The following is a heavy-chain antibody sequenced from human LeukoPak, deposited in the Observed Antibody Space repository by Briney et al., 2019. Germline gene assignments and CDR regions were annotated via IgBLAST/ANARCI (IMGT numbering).Heavy chain of an antibody. CDR2: IIPILGIA. V-gene: IGHV1-69*04. CDR3: ARDVGSGRSGY. D-gene: IGHD6-19*01. Sequence: SVKVSCKASGGTFSSYAISWVRQAPGQGLEWMGRIIPILGIANYAQKFQGRVTITADKSTSTAYMELSSLRSEDTAVYYCARDVGSGRSGYWGQGTLVTVSS. CDR1: GGTFSSYA. J-gene: IGHJ4*02.